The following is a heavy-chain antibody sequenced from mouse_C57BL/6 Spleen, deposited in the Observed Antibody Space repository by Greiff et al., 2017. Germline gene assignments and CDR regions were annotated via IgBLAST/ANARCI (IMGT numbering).Heavy chain of an antibody. CDR1: GYTFTSYW. CDR2: IHPNSGST. D-gene: IGHD4-1*01. V-gene: IGHV1-64*01. J-gene: IGHJ4*01. Sequence: QVQLQQPGAELVKPGASVKLSCKASGYTFTSYWMHWVKQRPGQGLEWIGMIHPNSGSTNYNEKFKSKATLTVDKSSSTAYMQLSSLTSEDSAVYYCARGGLGRNYDAMDYWGQGTSVTVSS. CDR3: ARGGLGRNYDAMDY.